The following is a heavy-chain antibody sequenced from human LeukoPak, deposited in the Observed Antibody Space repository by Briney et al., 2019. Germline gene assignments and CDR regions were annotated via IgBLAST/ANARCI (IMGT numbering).Heavy chain of an antibody. D-gene: IGHD2-2*01. Sequence: GGSLRLSCSASGFTFSNYWMSWVRQAPGKGLEWVANIKQDESEKYYVDSVKGRFTISRDNAKSSLYLQMNSLRAEDTAVYYCARALDSSSSRYQAFEEWGQGTLVIVSS. CDR1: GFTFSNYW. CDR3: ARALDSSSSRYQAFEE. J-gene: IGHJ4*02. CDR2: IKQDESEK. V-gene: IGHV3-7*01.